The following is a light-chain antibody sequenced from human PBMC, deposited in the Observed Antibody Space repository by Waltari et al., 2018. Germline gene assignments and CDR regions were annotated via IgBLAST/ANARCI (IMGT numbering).Light chain of an antibody. V-gene: IGLV3-1*01. CDR3: QSWDSTYVV. CDR1: GLGNKC. J-gene: IGLJ2*01. CDR2: QDT. Sequence: SELTQPPSVSVSPGETASITCSGGGLGNKCASWYQQKPGQSPGTIIYQDTKRPPEIPERFSGANSGDTATLTITGTQTMDEADYYCQSWDSTYVVFGGGTKLTVL.